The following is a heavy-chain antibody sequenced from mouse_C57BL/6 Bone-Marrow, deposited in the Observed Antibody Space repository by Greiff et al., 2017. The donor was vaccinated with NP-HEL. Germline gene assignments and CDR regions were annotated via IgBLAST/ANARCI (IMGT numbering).Heavy chain of an antibody. Sequence: VQLQQSGPELVKPGASVKISCKASGYTFTDYYMNWVKRSHGKSLEWIGDINPNNGGTSYNQKFKGKATLTVDKSSSTAYMELRSLTSEDSAVYYCARDGYYSSWYFDVWGTGTTVTVSS. V-gene: IGHV1-26*01. D-gene: IGHD2-3*01. CDR1: GYTFTDYY. J-gene: IGHJ1*03. CDR2: INPNNGGT. CDR3: ARDGYYSSWYFDV.